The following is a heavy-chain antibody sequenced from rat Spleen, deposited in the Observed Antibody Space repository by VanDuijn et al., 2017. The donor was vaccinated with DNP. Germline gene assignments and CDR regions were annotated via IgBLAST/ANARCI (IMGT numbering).Heavy chain of an antibody. CDR3: ARHKNYGWFPY. CDR1: GFTFSDYY. D-gene: IGHD1-11*01. Sequence: EVQLVESGGGLVQPGRSLKLSCAASGFTFSDYYMAWVRQSPTKGLEWVAYISYDGSNTFFGDSVKGRFTISRDNAKSSLYLQMNSLRSEATATYYCARHKNYGWFPYWGQGVMVTVSS. J-gene: IGHJ2*01. CDR2: ISYDGSNT. V-gene: IGHV5-22*01.